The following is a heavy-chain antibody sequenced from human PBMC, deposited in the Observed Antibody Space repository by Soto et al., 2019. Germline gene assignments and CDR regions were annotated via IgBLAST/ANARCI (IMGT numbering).Heavy chain of an antibody. D-gene: IGHD3-16*01. J-gene: IGHJ4*02. CDR2: VKEDGSEL. V-gene: IGHV3-7*01. CDR3: ARDIGFDYVN. CDR1: GFNVMSYW. Sequence: GESLKISCAVSGFNVMSYWMSWVRQAPGKGLEWVASVKEDGSELYYLHSVRGRFSISRDSAGNALHLTMNYLSAEDTGVYFCARDIGFDYVNWGQGIPVTAPQ.